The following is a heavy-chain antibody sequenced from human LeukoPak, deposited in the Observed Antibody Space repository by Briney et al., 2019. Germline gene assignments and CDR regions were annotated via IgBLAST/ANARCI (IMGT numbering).Heavy chain of an antibody. Sequence: ASVKVSCKASGYTFTGYYMHWVRQAPGQGLERMGWINPNRGGTNYAQKFQGRVTMTRDTSISTAYMELSRLRSDDTAVYYCARAVGIFDWLPLFDYWGQGTLVTVSS. CDR2: INPNRGGT. V-gene: IGHV1-2*02. D-gene: IGHD3-9*01. J-gene: IGHJ4*02. CDR1: GYTFTGYY. CDR3: ARAVGIFDWLPLFDY.